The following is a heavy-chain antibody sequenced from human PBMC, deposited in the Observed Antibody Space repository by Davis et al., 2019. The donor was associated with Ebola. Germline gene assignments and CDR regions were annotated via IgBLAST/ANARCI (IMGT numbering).Heavy chain of an antibody. D-gene: IGHD3-22*01. CDR3: AKDTTMIVVVIGAFDI. J-gene: IGHJ3*02. CDR1: GFTLSSYS. CDR2: ITSSSSTI. Sequence: GESLKISCAASGFTLSSYSMNWVRQAPGKGLEWVSYITSSSSTIYYADSVKGRFTISRDNAKNSLYLQMNSLRAEDTAVYYCAKDTTMIVVVIGAFDIWGQGTMVTVSS. V-gene: IGHV3-48*01.